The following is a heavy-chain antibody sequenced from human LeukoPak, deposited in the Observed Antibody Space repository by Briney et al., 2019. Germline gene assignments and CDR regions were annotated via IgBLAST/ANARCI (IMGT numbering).Heavy chain of an antibody. Sequence: PGGSLRLSCAASGFAFSSYSMNWVRQAPGKGLEWVSSISSSSSYIYYADSVKGRFTISRDNAKNSLYLQMNSLRAEDTAVYYCARDQTAMVDYWGQGTLVTVSS. D-gene: IGHD5-18*01. CDR1: GFAFSSYS. CDR3: ARDQTAMVDY. CDR2: ISSSSSYI. V-gene: IGHV3-21*01. J-gene: IGHJ4*02.